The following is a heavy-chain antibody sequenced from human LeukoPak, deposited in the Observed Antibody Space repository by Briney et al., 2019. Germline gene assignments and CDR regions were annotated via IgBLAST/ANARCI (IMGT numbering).Heavy chain of an antibody. J-gene: IGHJ4*02. V-gene: IGHV1-18*01. Sequence: ASVKVSCKASGYTFTSYGISWVRQAPGQGLEWMGWISAYNGNTNYAQKLQGRVTMTTDTSTSTAYMELRSLRSDDPAVYYCARSLNPNDDSSGWYDYWGQGTLVTVSS. D-gene: IGHD6-19*01. CDR2: ISAYNGNT. CDR1: GYTFTSYG. CDR3: ARSLNPNDDSSGWYDY.